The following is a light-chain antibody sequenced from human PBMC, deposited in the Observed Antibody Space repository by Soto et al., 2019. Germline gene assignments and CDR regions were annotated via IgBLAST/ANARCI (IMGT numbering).Light chain of an antibody. J-gene: IGKJ5*01. CDR2: GAS. V-gene: IGKV3-15*01. CDR1: QNVLNY. CDR3: QQLSDVPTIT. Sequence: DMGTSQSRANLAVCTGKRAILPCRASQNVLNYLAWSQHKPGQAPSLLIYGASTIATGIPARFSGSGSGTEFSLTIRSLEPEDVASYYCQQLSDVPTITFGQGTRLEIK.